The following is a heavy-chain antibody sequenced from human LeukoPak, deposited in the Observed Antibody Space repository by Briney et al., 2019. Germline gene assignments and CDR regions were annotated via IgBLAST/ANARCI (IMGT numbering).Heavy chain of an antibody. Sequence: GGSLRLSCAASGFTFSSYAMSWVRQAPGKGLEWVSAISGSGGYTYYADSVQGRFTISRDNSKSTLCLQMNSLRAEDTAVYYCAKKLGYCSDGSCYSPYWGQGPLVTVSS. J-gene: IGHJ4*02. CDR1: GFTFSSYA. CDR3: AKKLGYCSDGSCYSPY. CDR2: ISGSGGYT. V-gene: IGHV3-23*01. D-gene: IGHD2-15*01.